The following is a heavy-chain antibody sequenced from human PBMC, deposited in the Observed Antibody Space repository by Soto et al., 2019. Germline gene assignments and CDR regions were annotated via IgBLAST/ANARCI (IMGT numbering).Heavy chain of an antibody. CDR1: GYTFTSYG. CDR3: ARGRYGDY. CDR2: ISAHNGNT. J-gene: IGHJ4*02. V-gene: IGHV1-18*01. D-gene: IGHD1-1*01. Sequence: QVHLVQSGAEVKKPGASVKVSCKASGYTFTSYGITWVRPAPGQGLEWMGWISAHNGNTDYAQKLQGRVIVTRDTSTSTAYMELRSLISDDTAVYSCARGRYGDYWGQGALVTVSS.